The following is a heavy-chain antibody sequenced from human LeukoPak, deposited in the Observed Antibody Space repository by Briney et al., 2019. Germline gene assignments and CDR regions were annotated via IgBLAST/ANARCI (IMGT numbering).Heavy chain of an antibody. D-gene: IGHD5-18*01. CDR1: GFTFGDYA. CDR2: IRSKAYGGTT. CDR3: TRTRRRGYSYGPFDY. J-gene: IGHJ4*02. V-gene: IGHV3-49*04. Sequence: GGSLRLSCAASGFTFGDYAMSWVRQAPGKGLEWVGFIRSKAYGGTTEYAASVKGRFTISRDDSKSIAYLQMNSLTTEDTAVYYCTRTRRRGYSYGPFDYWGQGTLVTVSS.